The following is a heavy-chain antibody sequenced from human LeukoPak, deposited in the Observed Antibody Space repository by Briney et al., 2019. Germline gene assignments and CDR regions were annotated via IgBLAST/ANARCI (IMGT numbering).Heavy chain of an antibody. D-gene: IGHD5-24*01. CDR3: AKEGRDGNNVKYYFDF. CDR2: ISHDGSNK. Sequence: GGSLRLSCAASGVTFSNYGMHWVRQAPGKGLEWVAVISHDGSNKYYADSVKGRFTISRDNSKNTLYLQMSSLRAEDTALYYCAKEGRDGNNVKYYFDFWGQGTLVTVSS. V-gene: IGHV3-30*18. J-gene: IGHJ4*02. CDR1: GVTFSNYG.